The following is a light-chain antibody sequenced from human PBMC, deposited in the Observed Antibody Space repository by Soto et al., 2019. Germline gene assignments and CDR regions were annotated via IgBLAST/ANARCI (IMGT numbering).Light chain of an antibody. V-gene: IGLV2-14*01. CDR2: EVT. CDR3: SSYTNINTRACV. J-gene: IGLJ1*01. CDR1: SRDVGAYNY. Sequence: QSVLTQPPSASGSPGQSVTISCTGTSRDVGAYNYVSWYQQHPGKAPKLIIYEVTDRPSGVSNRFSGSKSGNTASLTISGLQAEDEAEYYCSSYTNINTRACVFGTGTKVTVL.